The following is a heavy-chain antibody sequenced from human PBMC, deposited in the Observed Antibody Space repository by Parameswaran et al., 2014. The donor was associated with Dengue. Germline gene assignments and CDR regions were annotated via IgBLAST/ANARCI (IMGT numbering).Heavy chain of an antibody. V-gene: IGHV4-34*13. D-gene: IGHD3-3*02. CDR2: INHSGST. Sequence: WIRQPPGKGLEWIGEINHSGSTNYNPSLKSRVTISVDTSKNQFSLKLSSVTAADTAVYFCARRIRRGWYFDLWGRGTLVTVSS. CDR3: ARRIRRGWYFDL. J-gene: IGHJ2*01.